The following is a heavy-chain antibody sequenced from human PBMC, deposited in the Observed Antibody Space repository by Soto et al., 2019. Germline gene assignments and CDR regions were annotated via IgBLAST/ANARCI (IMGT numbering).Heavy chain of an antibody. CDR3: ARERPYSSSSGCYFDY. CDR1: GFTVSSNY. Sequence: GGSLRLSCAASGFTVSSNYMSWVRQAPGKGLEGVSVIYSGGSKYYADSVKGRFTISRDNSKNTLYLQMNSLRAEDTAVYYCARERPYSSSSGCYFDYWGQGTLVTVSS. CDR2: IYSGGSK. V-gene: IGHV3-66*01. D-gene: IGHD6-6*01. J-gene: IGHJ4*02.